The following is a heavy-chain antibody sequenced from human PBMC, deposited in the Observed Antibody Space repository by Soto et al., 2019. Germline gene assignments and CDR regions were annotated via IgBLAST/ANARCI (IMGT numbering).Heavy chain of an antibody. V-gene: IGHV3-13*04. D-gene: IGHD4-17*01. CDR3: ARVAYGDYAFDS. CDR1: GFTFSSYD. CDR2: IGTAGDT. J-gene: IGHJ4*02. Sequence: EVRLVESGGGLVQPGGSLRLSCAASGFTFSSYDMHWVRQVTGKGLEWVSTIGTAGDTYYPDSVRGRFTISRENAKNSLYLHMNSLRAGDTAVYYCARVAYGDYAFDSWGQGTLVTVSS.